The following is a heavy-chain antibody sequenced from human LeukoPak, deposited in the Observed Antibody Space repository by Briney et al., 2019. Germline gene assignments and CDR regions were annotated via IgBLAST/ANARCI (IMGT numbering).Heavy chain of an antibody. CDR2: IYPGDSDT. V-gene: IGHV5-51*01. CDR1: GYSFTSYW. D-gene: IGHD3-10*01. CDR3: ARLISITMVRGAPNWFDP. J-gene: IGHJ5*02. Sequence: GESLKISCKGSGYSFTSYWIGWVRQMPGKGLEWMGIIYPGDSDTRYSPSFQGQVTISADKSISTAYLQWSSLKASDTAMYYCARLISITMVRGAPNWFDPWGQGTLVTVSS.